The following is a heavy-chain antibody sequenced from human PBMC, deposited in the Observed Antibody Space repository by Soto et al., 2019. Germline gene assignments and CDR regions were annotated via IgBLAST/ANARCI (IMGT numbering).Heavy chain of an antibody. CDR3: ASLILY. V-gene: IGHV3-74*01. CDR2: INSDGSST. CDR1: GFTFSSYC. J-gene: IGHJ4*02. Sequence: PGGSLRLSCAASGFTFSSYCMHWVRPAQGKGLVWVSRINSDGSSTSYADSVKGRFTISRDNAKNTLYLQMNSLRAKDTAVYYCASLILYWGQGTLVTVSS.